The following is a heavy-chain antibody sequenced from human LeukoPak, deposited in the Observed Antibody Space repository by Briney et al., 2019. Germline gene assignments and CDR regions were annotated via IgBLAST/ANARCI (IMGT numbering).Heavy chain of an antibody. CDR2: IYYSGST. D-gene: IGHD3-22*01. J-gene: IGHJ4*02. CDR1: GGSVSSGSYY. Sequence: SETLSLTCTVSGGSVSSGSYYWGWIRQPPGKGLEWIGYIYYSGSTNYNPSLKSRVTISVDTSKNQFSLKLSSVTAADTAVYYCARAYDSSGYYPYYFDYWGQGTLVTVSS. CDR3: ARAYDSSGYYPYYFDY. V-gene: IGHV4-61*01.